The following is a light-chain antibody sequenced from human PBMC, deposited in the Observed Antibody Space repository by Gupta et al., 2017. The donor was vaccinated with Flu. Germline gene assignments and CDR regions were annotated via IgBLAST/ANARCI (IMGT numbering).Light chain of an antibody. J-gene: IGKJ2*01. CDR1: QSLLHSNGYNY. CDR3: MQYLHNV. Sequence: LPVTPGEPASISCRSSQSLLHSNGYNYLDWDLQKPGQSPQLLIYLGSNRDSGVNDRFSGGGSGTDFTLKSRRGEAEDVGVYYAMQYLHNVFGQGTKMDIK. CDR2: LGS. V-gene: IGKV2-28*01.